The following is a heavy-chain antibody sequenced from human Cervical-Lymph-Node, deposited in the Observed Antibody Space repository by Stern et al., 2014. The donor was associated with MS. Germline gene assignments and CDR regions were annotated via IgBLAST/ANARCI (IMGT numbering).Heavy chain of an antibody. CDR2: SNPSDGGR. J-gene: IGHJ4*02. CDR1: GYNFTNYF. D-gene: IGHD4/OR15-4a*01. CDR3: ARTSYGANSLQLDF. V-gene: IGHV1-46*01. Sequence: QVQLVQSGAEVTKPGASVKVSCKTSGYNFTNYFIHWVRQAPGEGLEWMGISNPSDGGRRYAQKYQGRITWTRDGSTTTVYMEISSLTSSDTAVYYCARTSYGANSLQLDFWGQGTLGTVS.